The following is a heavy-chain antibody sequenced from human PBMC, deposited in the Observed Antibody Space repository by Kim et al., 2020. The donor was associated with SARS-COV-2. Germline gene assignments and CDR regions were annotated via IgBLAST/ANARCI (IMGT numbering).Heavy chain of an antibody. J-gene: IGHJ4*02. CDR1: GFIFSNYA. D-gene: IGHD3-16*01. CDR2: ICAGGDEK. V-gene: IGHV3-23*01. Sequence: GGSLRLSCAASGFIFSNYAMSWVRQAPGKGLEWVSVICAGGDEKFHTDSVRGRFAISRDNSQSTVYLQMNSLRVEDTAVYYCAKEYYVDANNDYCFGYWGQGTLVTVSS. CDR3: AKEYYVDANNDYCFGY.